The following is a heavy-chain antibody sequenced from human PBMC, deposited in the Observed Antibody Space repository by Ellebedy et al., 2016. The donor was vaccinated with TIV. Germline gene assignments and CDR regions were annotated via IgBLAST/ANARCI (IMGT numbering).Heavy chain of an antibody. CDR1: GLTVSSTY. CDR2: IHTGGDT. J-gene: IGHJ3*02. V-gene: IGHV3-66*01. D-gene: IGHD1-1*01. CDR3: AGETFNDVDLIIWGVLDT. Sequence: GWSLRLSCAASGLTVSSTYMSWVRQAPGKGLEWISVIHTGGDTNYADSVKGRFTMSRDTSKNTVHLQINSVRVEDTAVYYCAGETFNDVDLIIWGVLDTWGQGTMVTVSS.